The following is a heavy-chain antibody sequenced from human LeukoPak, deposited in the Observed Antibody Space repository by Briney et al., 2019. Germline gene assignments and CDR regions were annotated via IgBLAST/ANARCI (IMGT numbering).Heavy chain of an antibody. D-gene: IGHD2-2*01. CDR2: ISGSGGST. CDR1: GFTFSSYA. V-gene: IGHV3-23*01. Sequence: AGGSLRLSCAASGFTFSSYAMSWVRQAPGKGLEWVSAISGSGGSTYYADSVKGRFTISRDNAKNSLYLQMNSLRAEDTAVYYCARDGSSKISRAWFDPWGQGTLVTVSS. CDR3: ARDGSSKISRAWFDP. J-gene: IGHJ5*02.